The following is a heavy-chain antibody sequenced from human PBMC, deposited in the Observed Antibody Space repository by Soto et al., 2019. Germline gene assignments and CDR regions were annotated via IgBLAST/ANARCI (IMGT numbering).Heavy chain of an antibody. J-gene: IGHJ4*02. CDR1: GFTFRNFG. V-gene: IGHV3-33*01. CDR3: ARGLCSVLDY. CDR2: ISNDENIK. D-gene: IGHD3-10*02. Sequence: GGSLRLSCVASGFTFRNFGMHWVRQAPGKGLEWVAVISNDENIKQYADSVRGRFAIARDNSKNTLYLQVTSLRAEDTAIYYCARGLCSVLDYWGQGALVTVSS.